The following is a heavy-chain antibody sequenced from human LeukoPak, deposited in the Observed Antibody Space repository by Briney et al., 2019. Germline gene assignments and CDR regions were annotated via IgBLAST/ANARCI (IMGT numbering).Heavy chain of an antibody. D-gene: IGHD4-17*01. Sequence: GESLRLSCAASGFTFSSYTMNWVRQAPGKGLEWVSSISSSSSFIYYADSVKGRFTISRDNSKNTLYLQMNSLRAEDTAVYYCAKGLDDYGDYGEDYWGQGTLVTVSS. J-gene: IGHJ4*02. CDR3: AKGLDDYGDYGEDY. CDR1: GFTFSSYT. V-gene: IGHV3-21*04. CDR2: ISSSSSFI.